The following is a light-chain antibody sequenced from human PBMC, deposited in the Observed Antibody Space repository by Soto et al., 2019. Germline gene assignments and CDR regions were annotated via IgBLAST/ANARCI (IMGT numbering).Light chain of an antibody. J-gene: IGKJ1*01. CDR3: QHYVTSLTT. V-gene: IGKV3-20*01. CDR1: QSVSSSY. Sequence: EIVMTQFPATLSVSPGERATLSCRASQSVSSSYLAWYQQKPGQAPRLLIFGASIRVTGIPDRFIGSGSGTDFTLTISRLEPEDFAVYYCQHYVTSLTTFGQGTKVDIK. CDR2: GAS.